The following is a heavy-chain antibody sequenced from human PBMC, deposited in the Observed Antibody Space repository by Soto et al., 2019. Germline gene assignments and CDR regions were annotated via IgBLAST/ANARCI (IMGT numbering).Heavy chain of an antibody. J-gene: IGHJ4*02. V-gene: IGHV4-34*01. CDR3: ARGELSYYDSSGYLDY. CDR1: GGSFSGYY. Sequence: SETLSLTCAVYGGSFSGYYWSWIRQPPGKGLEWIGEINHSGSTNYNPSLKSRVTISVDTSKNQFSLKLSSVTAADTAVYYCARGELSYYDSSGYLDYWGQGTLVTVSS. CDR2: INHSGST. D-gene: IGHD3-22*01.